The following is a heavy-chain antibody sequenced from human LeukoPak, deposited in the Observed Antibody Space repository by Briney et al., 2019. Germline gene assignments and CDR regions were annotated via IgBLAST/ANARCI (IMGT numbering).Heavy chain of an antibody. V-gene: IGHV4-34*01. Sequence: SETLSLTCTVSGGSISSYYWSWIRQPPGKGLEWIGEINHSGSTNYNPSLKSRVTISVDTSKNQFSLKLSSVTAADTAVYYCARLLLWFGDGDAFDIWGQGTMVTVSS. CDR1: GGSISSYY. D-gene: IGHD3-10*01. CDR2: INHSGST. CDR3: ARLLLWFGDGDAFDI. J-gene: IGHJ3*02.